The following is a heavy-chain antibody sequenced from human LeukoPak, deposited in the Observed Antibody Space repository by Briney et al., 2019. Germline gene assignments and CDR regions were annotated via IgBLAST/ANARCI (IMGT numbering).Heavy chain of an antibody. Sequence: GRSLRLSCAASGFTFSSYAMHWVRQAPGKGLEWVAVISYDGSNKYYADSVKGRFTISRDNSKNTLYLQMNSLRAEGTAVYYCARAGPSMVRGVIITGIFDYWGQGTLVTVSS. D-gene: IGHD3-10*01. J-gene: IGHJ4*02. CDR1: GFTFSSYA. CDR3: ARAGPSMVRGVIITGIFDY. CDR2: ISYDGSNK. V-gene: IGHV3-30*04.